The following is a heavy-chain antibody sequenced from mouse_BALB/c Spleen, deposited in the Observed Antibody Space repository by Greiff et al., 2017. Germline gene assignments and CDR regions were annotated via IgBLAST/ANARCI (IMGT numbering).Heavy chain of an antibody. CDR3: ARRGGNGFAY. CDR2: IYPGDGDT. CDR1: GYAFSSSW. D-gene: IGHD2-1*01. V-gene: IGHV1-82*01. J-gene: IGHJ3*01. Sequence: QVQLKESGPELVKPGASVKISCKASGYAFSSSWMNWVKQRPGQGLEWIGRIYPGDGDTNYNGKFKGKATLTADKSSSTAYMQLSSLTSVDSAVYFCARRGGNGFAYWGQGTLVTVSA.